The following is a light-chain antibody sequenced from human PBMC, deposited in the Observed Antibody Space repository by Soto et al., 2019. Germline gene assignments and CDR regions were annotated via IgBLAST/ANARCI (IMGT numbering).Light chain of an antibody. CDR3: QVWDSSDNHVV. Sequence: SYELTQPPSVSVAPGQTARITCGGSKLGSESVHWYRQKPGQAPVLVVYDDSDRPSGIPERFSDSNSGHTATLTINRVEAGDEADYYCQVWDSSDNHVVFGGGTKVTVL. CDR2: DDS. V-gene: IGLV3-21*02. CDR1: KLGSES. J-gene: IGLJ3*02.